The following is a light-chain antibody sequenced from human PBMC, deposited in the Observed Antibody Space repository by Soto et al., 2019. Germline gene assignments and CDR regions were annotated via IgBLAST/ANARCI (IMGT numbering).Light chain of an antibody. CDR2: DGF. Sequence: DIVLTQSPATLSLSPGERATLSCGASQSVSSSRLAWYQQKPALAPRLLIYDGFLRATGIPDRFSGSGSGTDFTLTISRLEPEDFAVYYCQQYGSSGTFGQGTRLEIK. CDR3: QQYGSSGT. CDR1: QSVSSSR. J-gene: IGKJ5*01. V-gene: IGKV3D-20*01.